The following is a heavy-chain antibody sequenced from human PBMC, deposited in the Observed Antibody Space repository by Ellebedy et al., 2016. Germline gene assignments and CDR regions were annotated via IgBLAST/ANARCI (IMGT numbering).Heavy chain of an antibody. D-gene: IGHD2-8*01. CDR2: ISPNSGYT. CDR3: ARAYVSLSGVSFNRADAMDV. CDR1: GFIFSDYY. J-gene: IGHJ6*02. V-gene: IGHV3-11*06. Sequence: GGSLRVSCAASGFIFSDYYMNWIRQAPGKGLEWVSYISPNSGYTNYVDSVKGRFTISRDNADNSLSLQMNSLRAEDTAIYYCARAYVSLSGVSFNRADAMDVWGQGTTVTVSS.